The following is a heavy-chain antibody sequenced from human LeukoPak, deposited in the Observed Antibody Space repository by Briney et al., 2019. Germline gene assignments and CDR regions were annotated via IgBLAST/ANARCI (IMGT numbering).Heavy chain of an antibody. J-gene: IGHJ4*02. D-gene: IGHD2-2*01. CDR2: IDPNSGGT. CDR1: GYTLTAYY. V-gene: IGHV1-2*02. CDR3: ATSPAAKVDY. Sequence: GASVKVSCKASGYTLTAYYIHWVRQAPGQGLEWMGWIDPNSGGTKYAQKFQGRVTMTRDTSINTAYMELSRLRSDDTAMYYCATSPAAKVDYWGQGTLVTVSS.